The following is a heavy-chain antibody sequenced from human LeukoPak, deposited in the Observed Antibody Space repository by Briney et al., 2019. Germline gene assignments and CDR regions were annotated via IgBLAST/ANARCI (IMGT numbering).Heavy chain of an antibody. D-gene: IGHD3-22*01. V-gene: IGHV4-39*07. J-gene: IGHJ6*02. CDR2: IYYSGST. CDR3: ARDYYDSSGYYYYYGMDV. CDR1: GGSISGSSYY. Sequence: SETLSLTCTVSGGSISGSSYYWGWIRQPPGRGLEWIGSIYYSGSTYYNPSLKSRVTISVDTSKNQFSLKLSSVTAADTAVYYCARDYYDSSGYYYYYGMDVWGQGTTVTVSS.